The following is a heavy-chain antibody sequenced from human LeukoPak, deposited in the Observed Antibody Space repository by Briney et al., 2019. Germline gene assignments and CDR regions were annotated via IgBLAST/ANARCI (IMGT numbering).Heavy chain of an antibody. V-gene: IGHV1-18*01. CDR1: GYTFTSYD. CDR2: VSGYNGNT. D-gene: IGHD2-21*01. J-gene: IGHJ5*02. CDR3: ARGDWFDP. Sequence: ASVKVSCKASGYTFTSYDINWVRQAPGQGLEWMGWVSGYNGNTNYAQKFEGRVAMTTDTSPTTAYMEVRSLKSDDTAIYYCARGDWFDPWGQGTLVTVSS.